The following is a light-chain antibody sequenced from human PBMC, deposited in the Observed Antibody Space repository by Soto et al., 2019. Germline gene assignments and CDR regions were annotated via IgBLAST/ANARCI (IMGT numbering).Light chain of an antibody. CDR1: QDIRNY. J-gene: IGKJ1*01. CDR3: LHDYNSPRT. Sequence: AIQMTQSPSSLSASVGDRVTITCRASQDIRNYLGWYQQKPGKAPKLLIYGASSLQSGVPSRFSGSGSGTDFTLTIDSLQPEDFATYYCLHDYNSPRTFGQGTKVEI. V-gene: IGKV1-6*01. CDR2: GAS.